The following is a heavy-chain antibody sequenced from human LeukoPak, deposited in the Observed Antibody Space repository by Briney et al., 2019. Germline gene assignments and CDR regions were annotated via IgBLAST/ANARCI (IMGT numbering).Heavy chain of an antibody. J-gene: IGHJ4*02. V-gene: IGHV3-7*01. CDR1: GFTFSSYW. D-gene: IGHD3-16*01. Sequence: GGSLRLSCAASGFTFSSYWMNWVRQAPGKGLEWVANIKQDGSEKYYVDSVKGRFIISRDNAKNTLYLQMNSLRAEDTAVYYCARVRWGGLYYFDYWGQGTLVTVSS. CDR2: IKQDGSEK. CDR3: ARVRWGGLYYFDY.